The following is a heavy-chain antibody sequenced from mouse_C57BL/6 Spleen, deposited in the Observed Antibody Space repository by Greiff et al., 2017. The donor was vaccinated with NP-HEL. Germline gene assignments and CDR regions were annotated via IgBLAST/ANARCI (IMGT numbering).Heavy chain of an antibody. Sequence: QVQLKESGAELVRPGTSVKVSCKASGYAFTNYLIEWVKQRPGQGLEWIGVINPGSGGTNYNEKFKGKATLTADKSSSTAYMQLSSLTSEDSAVYFCARRYYDYAMDYWGQGTSVTVSS. CDR2: INPGSGGT. J-gene: IGHJ4*01. CDR3: ARRYYDYAMDY. D-gene: IGHD1-1*01. CDR1: GYAFTNYL. V-gene: IGHV1-54*01.